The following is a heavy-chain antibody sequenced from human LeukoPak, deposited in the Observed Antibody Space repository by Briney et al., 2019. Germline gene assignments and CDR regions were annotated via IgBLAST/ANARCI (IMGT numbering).Heavy chain of an antibody. CDR3: ARDTTDCSSTSCVQYYFDY. J-gene: IGHJ4*02. Sequence: ASVKVSCKASGYTFTSYYMHWVRQAPGQGLEWMGIINPSGGSTSYAQKFQGRVTMTRDTSTSTVYMELSSLRSEDTAVYYCARDTTDCSSTSCVQYYFDYWGQGTLVTVSS. CDR1: GYTFTSYY. D-gene: IGHD2-2*01. V-gene: IGHV1-46*01. CDR2: INPSGGST.